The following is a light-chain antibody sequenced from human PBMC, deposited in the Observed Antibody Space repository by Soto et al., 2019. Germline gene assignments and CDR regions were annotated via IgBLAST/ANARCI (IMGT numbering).Light chain of an antibody. V-gene: IGKV3-15*01. CDR1: QSVSSN. J-gene: IGKJ1*01. Sequence: EIGMSKSAATLSVSPGERSTLSFRASQSVSSNLAWYQQKPGQPPRLLIYGASTRATGIPARFSGSGSGTEFTLTISSLQSEDFAVYYCQQYKNWPRTFGQGTKVDIK. CDR2: GAS. CDR3: QQYKNWPRT.